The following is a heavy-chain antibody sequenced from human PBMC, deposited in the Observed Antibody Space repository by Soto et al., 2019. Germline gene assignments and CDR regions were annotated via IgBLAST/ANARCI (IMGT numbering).Heavy chain of an antibody. CDR2: ISPFFGTT. V-gene: IGHV1-69*01. Sequence: QVHLVQSGADGRKSGSSVRVSCTASGGGTLSNDAISWVRQAPGQGLEWLGRISPFFGTTDYSQSVQGRLTMTADASTGTVYMDLRSLQSDDTAVYYCAREVVTETTWGSFDSWGQGTLVTVSS. CDR1: GGGTLSNDA. J-gene: IGHJ4*02. CDR3: AREVVTETTWGSFDS. D-gene: IGHD2-21*02.